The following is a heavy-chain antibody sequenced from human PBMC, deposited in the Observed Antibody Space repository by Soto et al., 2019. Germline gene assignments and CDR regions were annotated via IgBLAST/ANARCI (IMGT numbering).Heavy chain of an antibody. D-gene: IGHD3-22*01. CDR3: VKAPHSHYYDSSVFDY. CDR1: GFTFSSYA. CDR2: ISSNGGST. Sequence: GGSLSLSCSASGFTFSSYAMHWVRQTPGKGLEYVSAISSNGGSTYYADSVKGRFTISRDNSKNTLYLQMSSLRAEDTAVYYCVKAPHSHYYDSSVFDYWGQGTLVTVSS. J-gene: IGHJ4*02. V-gene: IGHV3-64D*06.